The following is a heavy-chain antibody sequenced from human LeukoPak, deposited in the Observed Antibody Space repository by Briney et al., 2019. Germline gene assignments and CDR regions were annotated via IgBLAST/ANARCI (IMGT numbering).Heavy chain of an antibody. D-gene: IGHD3-16*01. Sequence: PGGSLRLSCAASGFTFSSYSMNWVRQAPGKGLEWVSSISSSSSYIYYADSVKGRFTISRDNAKNSLYLQMNSLRAEDTAVYYCARAALTFGEPNDYWGQGTLVTVSS. CDR2: ISSSSSYI. CDR1: GFTFSSYS. J-gene: IGHJ4*02. V-gene: IGHV3-21*01. CDR3: ARAALTFGEPNDY.